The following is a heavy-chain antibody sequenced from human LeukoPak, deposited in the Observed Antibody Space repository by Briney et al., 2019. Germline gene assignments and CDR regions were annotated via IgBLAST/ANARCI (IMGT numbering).Heavy chain of an antibody. D-gene: IGHD4-17*01. Sequence: PGGSLRLSCAPSGFTFSSYSMNWVRQAPGKGLEWVSSISSSSTYIYCADSVKGRFTISRDNAKNSLYLQMNSLRAEDTAVYYCAREGDDYGDYEAWGQGTLVTVCS. CDR3: AREGDDYGDYEA. CDR2: ISSSSTYI. CDR1: GFTFSSYS. J-gene: IGHJ5*02. V-gene: IGHV3-21*01.